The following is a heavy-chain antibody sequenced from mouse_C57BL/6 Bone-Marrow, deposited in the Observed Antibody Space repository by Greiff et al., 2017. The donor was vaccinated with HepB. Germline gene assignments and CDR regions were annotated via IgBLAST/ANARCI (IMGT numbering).Heavy chain of an antibody. D-gene: IGHD2-4*01. J-gene: IGHJ4*01. CDR1: GFTFSDYY. V-gene: IGHV5-12*01. CDR2: ISNGGGST. Sequence: EVKLVESGGGLVQPGGSLKLSCAASGFTFSDYYMYWVRQTPEKRLEWVAYISNGGGSTYYPDTVKGRFTISRDNAKNTLYLQMSRLKSEDTAMYYCARQYDYDYAMDYWGQGTSVTVSS. CDR3: ARQYDYDYAMDY.